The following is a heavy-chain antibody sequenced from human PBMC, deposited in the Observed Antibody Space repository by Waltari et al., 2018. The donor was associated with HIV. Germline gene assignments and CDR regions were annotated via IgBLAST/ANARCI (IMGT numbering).Heavy chain of an antibody. CDR3: APSGGAPLEMNY. CDR1: GFTFSSYA. D-gene: IGHD1-1*01. V-gene: IGHV3-23*01. J-gene: IGHJ4*02. Sequence: EVQLLESGGGLVQPGGSLRLSCAASGFTFSSYAMSWVRQAPGKGLEWVSAISGSGGSTSYADSVKGRFTISRDNSKNTLYLQMNSLRAEDTAVYYCAPSGGAPLEMNYWGQGTLVTVSS. CDR2: ISGSGGST.